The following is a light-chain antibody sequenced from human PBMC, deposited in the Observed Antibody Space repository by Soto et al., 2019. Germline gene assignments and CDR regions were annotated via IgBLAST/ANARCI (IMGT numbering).Light chain of an antibody. V-gene: IGKV3-15*01. Sequence: EIVMTQSPATLSVPPGERATLSCRASQSVSSNLAWYQQKPGQAPMLLIYGASITATGIPARFSGGGSGTDISLTLSSLQSDDVAVYYCQQYNNWPRTLGQGIKREI. CDR1: QSVSSN. CDR2: GAS. CDR3: QQYNNWPRT. J-gene: IGKJ2*01.